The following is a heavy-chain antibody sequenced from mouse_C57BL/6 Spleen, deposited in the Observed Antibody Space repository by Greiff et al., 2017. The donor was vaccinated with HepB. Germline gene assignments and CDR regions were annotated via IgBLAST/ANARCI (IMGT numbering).Heavy chain of an antibody. Sequence: EVQLQQSGPVLVKPGASVKMSCKASGYTFTDYYMNWVKQSHGKSLEWIGVINPYNGGTSYNQKFKGKATLTVDKSSSTAYMELNSLTSEDSAVYYCARNLEPGYFDYWGQGTTLTVSS. J-gene: IGHJ2*01. CDR2: INPYNGGT. CDR3: ARNLEPGYFDY. CDR1: GYTFTDYY. V-gene: IGHV1-19*01.